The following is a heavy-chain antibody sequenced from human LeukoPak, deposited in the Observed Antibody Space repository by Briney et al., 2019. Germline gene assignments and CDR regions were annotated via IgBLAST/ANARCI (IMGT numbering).Heavy chain of an antibody. CDR1: GGSISSSSYY. Sequence: SETLSLTCTVSGGSISSSSYYWGWTRQPPGKGLEWIGSIYYSGSTYYNPSLKSRVTISVDTSKNQFSLKLSSVTAADTAVYYCARHVRTFIAAAGAFDYWGQGTLVTVSS. J-gene: IGHJ4*02. CDR3: ARHVRTFIAAAGAFDY. CDR2: IYYSGST. D-gene: IGHD6-13*01. V-gene: IGHV4-39*01.